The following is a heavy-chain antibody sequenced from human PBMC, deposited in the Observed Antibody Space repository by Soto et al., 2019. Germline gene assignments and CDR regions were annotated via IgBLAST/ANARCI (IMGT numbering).Heavy chain of an antibody. CDR1: GGSISSYY. Sequence: QVQLQESGPGLVKPSETLSLTCTVSGGSISSYYWSWIRQPPGKGLEWIGYLYYSGSTNYNPSLKSRVTISVDTSKSQFSLKLSSVTAADTAVYYCARDSGSTDAFDIWGQGTMVTVSS. CDR2: LYYSGST. V-gene: IGHV4-59*01. CDR3: ARDSGSTDAFDI. D-gene: IGHD3-22*01. J-gene: IGHJ3*02.